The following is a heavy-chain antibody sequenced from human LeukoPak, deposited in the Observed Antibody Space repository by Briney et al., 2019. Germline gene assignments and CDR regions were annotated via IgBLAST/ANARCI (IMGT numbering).Heavy chain of an antibody. CDR3: ARASRGDYGDY. CDR1: GGTFSSYT. Sequence: ASVKVSCKASGGTFSSYTISWVRQAPGQGLEWMGRIIPILGIANYAQKFQGRVTITADKSTSTAYMELSSLRSEDTAVHYCARASRGDYGDYWGQGTLVTVSS. D-gene: IGHD4-17*01. J-gene: IGHJ4*02. V-gene: IGHV1-69*02. CDR2: IIPILGIA.